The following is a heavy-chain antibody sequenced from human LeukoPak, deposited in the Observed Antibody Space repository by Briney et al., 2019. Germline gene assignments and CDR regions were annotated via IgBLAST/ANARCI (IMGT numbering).Heavy chain of an antibody. Sequence: ASVNVSCKVSGYTLTELSMHWVRQAPGKGLEWMGGFDPEDGETIYAQKFQGRVTMTEDTSTDTAYMELSSLRSEDTAVYYCETYYYDSSGCYRDAFDIWGQGTMVTVSS. V-gene: IGHV1-24*01. J-gene: IGHJ3*02. D-gene: IGHD3-22*01. CDR1: GYTLTELS. CDR2: FDPEDGET. CDR3: ETYYYDSSGCYRDAFDI.